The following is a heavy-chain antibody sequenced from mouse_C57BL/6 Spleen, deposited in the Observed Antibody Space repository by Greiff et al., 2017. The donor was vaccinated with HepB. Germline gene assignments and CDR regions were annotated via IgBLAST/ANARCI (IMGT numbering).Heavy chain of an antibody. J-gene: IGHJ1*03. CDR2: IDPSDSYT. CDR1: GYTFTSYW. CDR3: AMGGGFDV. Sequence: QVQLQQPGAELVKPGASVKLSCKASGYTFTSYWMQWVKQRPGQGLAWIGEIDPSDSYTNYNQKFKGKATLTVDTSSRTAYMQLSSLTSEDSAVYYCAMGGGFDVWGTGTTVTVSS. V-gene: IGHV1-50*01.